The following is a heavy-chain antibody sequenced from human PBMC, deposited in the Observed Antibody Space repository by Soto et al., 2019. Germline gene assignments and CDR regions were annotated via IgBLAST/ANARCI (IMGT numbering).Heavy chain of an antibody. D-gene: IGHD2-8*01. J-gene: IGHJ6*02. CDR3: AKNGQPPYYYYXLDV. CDR2: ISGYNGDT. V-gene: IGHV1-18*01. CDR1: GYTFTRYG. Sequence: ASVKVSCKASGYTFTRYGISWVRQAPGQGLEWMGWISGYNGDTNYAQKFQDRVSMTIDASTGTAYMELRSLTSDDTAIYYCAKNGQPPYYYYXLDVWGQGTTVTVSS.